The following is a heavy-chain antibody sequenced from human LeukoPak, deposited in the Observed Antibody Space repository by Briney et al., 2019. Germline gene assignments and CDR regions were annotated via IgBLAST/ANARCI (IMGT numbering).Heavy chain of an antibody. J-gene: IGHJ6*03. CDR1: GFTVSSAY. CDR2: ISYDGSNK. V-gene: IGHV3-30*18. D-gene: IGHD6-6*01. CDR3: AKDSIAARSSVYYYYMDV. Sequence: PGGSLRLSCAASGFTVSSAYMSWVRQAPGKGLEWVAVISYDGSNKYYADSVKGRFTISRDNSKNTLYLQMNSLRAEDTAVYYCAKDSIAARSSVYYYYMDVWGKGTTVTVSS.